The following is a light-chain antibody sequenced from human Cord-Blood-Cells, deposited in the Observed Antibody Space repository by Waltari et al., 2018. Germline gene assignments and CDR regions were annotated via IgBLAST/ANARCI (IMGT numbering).Light chain of an antibody. Sequence: DIQMTQSPSSLSASVGDRVTITCRASQGSSNYLALSQQKPGKAPKSLIYAGSSLQSGVPTKFSGSGSGTDGTLTISVLQPEDCATYYCQQYNSYPITCGQGTRLEMK. CDR3: QQYNSYPIT. V-gene: IGKV1-16*02. CDR2: AGS. J-gene: IGKJ5*01. CDR1: QGSSNY.